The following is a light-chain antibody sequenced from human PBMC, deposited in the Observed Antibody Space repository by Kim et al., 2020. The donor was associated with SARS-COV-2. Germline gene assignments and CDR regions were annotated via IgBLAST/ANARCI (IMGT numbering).Light chain of an antibody. CDR2: GNH. J-gene: IGLJ3*02. CDR3: QCYGNGLSVWV. V-gene: IGLV1-40*01. Sequence: QRVTISYTGSSSNNRAGSDVHWGQQLPGTSPRLLIFGNHNRPSEVPDRCSGSKSGTSASLAITGLQAEDLSAYYCQCYGNGLSVWVFGGGSQLTVL. CDR1: SSNNRAGSD.